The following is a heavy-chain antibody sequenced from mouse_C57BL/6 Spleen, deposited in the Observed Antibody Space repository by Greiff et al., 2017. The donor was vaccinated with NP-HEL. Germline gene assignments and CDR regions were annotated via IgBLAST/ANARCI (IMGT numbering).Heavy chain of an antibody. J-gene: IGHJ2*01. CDR3: ARGGTTVVATGYYFDY. V-gene: IGHV5-6*01. CDR1: GFTFSSYG. CDR2: ISSGGSYT. Sequence: EVQLQESGGDLVKPGGSLKLSCAASGFTFSSYGMSWVRQTPDKRLEWVATISSGGSYTYYPDSVKGRFTISRDNAKNTLYLQMSSLKSEDTAMYYCARGGTTVVATGYYFDYWGQGTTLTVSS. D-gene: IGHD1-1*01.